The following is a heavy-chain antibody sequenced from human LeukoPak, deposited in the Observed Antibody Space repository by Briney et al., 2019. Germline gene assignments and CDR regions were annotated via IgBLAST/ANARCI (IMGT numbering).Heavy chain of an antibody. V-gene: IGHV1-18*01. J-gene: IGHJ6*03. CDR2: VSAYNGNT. CDR1: GYTFTSYG. D-gene: IGHD5-12*01. CDR3: ATDCSGYEEGYYYYYMDV. Sequence: GASVKVSCKASGYTFTSYGISWVRQAPGQGLEWMGWVSAYNGNTNYAQKLQGRVTMTTDTSTSTAYMELRSLRSDDTAVYYCATDCSGYEEGYYYYYMDVWGTGNTVTVSS.